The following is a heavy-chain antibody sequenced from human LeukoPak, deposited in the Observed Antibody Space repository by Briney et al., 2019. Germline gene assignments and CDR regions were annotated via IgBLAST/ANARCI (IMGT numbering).Heavy chain of an antibody. CDR1: GFTFSSYG. Sequence: GGSLRLSCAASGFTFSSYGMHWVRQAPGKGLEWVAVISYDGSNKYYADSVKGRFTISRDNSKNTLYLQMNSLRAEDTAVYYFAKGYSSSWYGYFDYWGQGTLVTVSS. CDR2: ISYDGSNK. V-gene: IGHV3-30*18. CDR3: AKGYSSSWYGYFDY. D-gene: IGHD6-13*01. J-gene: IGHJ4*02.